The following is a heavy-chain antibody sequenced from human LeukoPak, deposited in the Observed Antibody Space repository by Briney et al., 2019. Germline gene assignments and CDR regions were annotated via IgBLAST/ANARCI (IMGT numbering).Heavy chain of an antibody. Sequence: SETLSLTCTVSGGSISSGGYYWSWIRQHPGKGLEWIGYIYYSGSTYYNPSLKSRVTISVDTSKNQFSLKLSSVTAADTAVYYCARYPLSGFPFDYWGQGTLVTVSS. J-gene: IGHJ4*02. CDR1: GGSISSGGYY. D-gene: IGHD5-12*01. CDR3: ARYPLSGFPFDY. CDR2: IYYSGST. V-gene: IGHV4-31*03.